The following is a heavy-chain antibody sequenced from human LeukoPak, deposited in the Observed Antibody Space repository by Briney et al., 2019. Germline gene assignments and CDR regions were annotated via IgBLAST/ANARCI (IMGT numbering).Heavy chain of an antibody. V-gene: IGHV1-69*06. Sequence: ASVKVSCKASGDSFSTYAISWVRQAPGQGLEWMGGIFPMFETANYAQRFQGRLTITADIATSTAYMDLSSLRSEDTAVYYCARGVTSYGTRLTHWGQGTLVTVSS. CDR1: GDSFSTYA. CDR2: IFPMFETA. CDR3: ARGVTSYGTRLTH. D-gene: IGHD3-16*01. J-gene: IGHJ4*02.